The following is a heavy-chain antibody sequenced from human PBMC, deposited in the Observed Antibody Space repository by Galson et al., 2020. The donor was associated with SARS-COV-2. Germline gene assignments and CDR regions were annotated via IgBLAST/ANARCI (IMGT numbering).Heavy chain of an antibody. J-gene: IGHJ6*02. D-gene: IGHD3-10*01. V-gene: IGHV4-39*01. Sequence: ASETLSLTCTVSGGSISSSSYYWGWIRQPPGKGLEWIGSIYYSGSTYYNPSLKSRVTISADTSKNQFSLKLSSVTAADTAVYYCATEVVTMVRGVIKKVYYGMDVWGQGTTVTVSS. CDR3: ATEVVTMVRGVIKKVYYGMDV. CDR1: GGSISSSSYY. CDR2: IYYSGST.